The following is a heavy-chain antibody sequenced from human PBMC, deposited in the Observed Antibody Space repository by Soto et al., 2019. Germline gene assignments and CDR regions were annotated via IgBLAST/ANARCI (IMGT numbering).Heavy chain of an antibody. Sequence: SLTCTVSGGSISSGGYYWSWIRQHPGKGLEWIGYIYYSGSTYYNPSLKSRVTISVDTSKNQFSLKLSSVTAADTAVYYCARSGYDCSGGSCYSMLSYYYYYYGMDVWGQGTTVTVSS. CDR1: GGSISSGGYY. CDR3: ARSGYDCSGGSCYSMLSYYYYYYGMDV. CDR2: IYYSGST. V-gene: IGHV4-31*03. D-gene: IGHD2-15*01. J-gene: IGHJ6*02.